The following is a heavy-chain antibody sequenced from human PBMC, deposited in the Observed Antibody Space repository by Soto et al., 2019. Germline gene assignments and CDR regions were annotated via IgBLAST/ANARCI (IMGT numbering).Heavy chain of an antibody. CDR3: ARGLVVVTAKDYYYGMDV. V-gene: IGHV1-69*13. CDR2: IIPIFGTA. J-gene: IGHJ6*02. D-gene: IGHD2-21*02. Sequence: ASVKVSCKASGGTFSSYAISWVRQAPGQGLEWMGGIIPIFGTANYAQKFQGRVTITADESTSTAYMELSSLRSEDTAVYYCARGLVVVTAKDYYYGMDVWGQGTTVTVSS. CDR1: GGTFSSYA.